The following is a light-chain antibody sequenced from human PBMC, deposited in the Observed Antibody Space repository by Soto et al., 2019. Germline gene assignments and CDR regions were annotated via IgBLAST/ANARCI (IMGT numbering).Light chain of an antibody. CDR1: RSDIGDYNY. J-gene: IGLJ3*02. Sequence: QSALTQPASVSGTPGQTITISCSGTRSDIGDYNYVSWYQHHPGKAPKLMIYGVTNRPSGASDRFSGSKSGSTASLTISGLQAEDEATYYCSSYKNSNTCVFGGGTKVTVL. CDR2: GVT. V-gene: IGLV2-14*01. CDR3: SSYKNSNTCV.